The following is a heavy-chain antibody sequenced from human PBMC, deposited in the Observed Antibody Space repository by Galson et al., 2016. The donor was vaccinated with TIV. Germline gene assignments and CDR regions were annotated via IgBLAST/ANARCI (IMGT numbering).Heavy chain of an antibody. J-gene: IGHJ6*02. CDR1: GGSFSGYY. V-gene: IGHV4-34*01. Sequence: SETLSLTCAVYGGSFSGYYCSWIRQPPGKGLEWIGEISHSGSTSYNPSLESRVTISIDTSKNQLSLNLNSVTAADAAVYYCARISLRGGSSAVWGRGTTVTVSS. CDR3: ARISLRGGSSAV. D-gene: IGHD2-15*01. CDR2: ISHSGST.